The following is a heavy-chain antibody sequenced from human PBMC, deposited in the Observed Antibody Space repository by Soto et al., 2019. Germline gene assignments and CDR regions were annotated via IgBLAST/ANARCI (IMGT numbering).Heavy chain of an antibody. J-gene: IGHJ4*02. CDR1: GYTFTSYA. V-gene: IGHV1-3*01. CDR3: ARELVVPAANNHPFDY. CDR2: INAGNGNT. Sequence: QVQLVQSGAEVKKPGASVKVSCKASGYTFTSYAMHWVRQAPGQRLEWMGWINAGNGNTKYSQKFQGRGTITRDTSASTAYMELSSLRSEDTAVYYCARELVVPAANNHPFDYWGQGTLVTVSS. D-gene: IGHD2-2*01.